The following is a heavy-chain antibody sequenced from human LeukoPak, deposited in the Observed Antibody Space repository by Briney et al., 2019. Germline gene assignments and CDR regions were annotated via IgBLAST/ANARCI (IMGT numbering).Heavy chain of an antibody. Sequence: SETLSLTCTVSGGPLSAYYWTWIRRPPGKGLEWIGYIYDTGNTNYNPFLKSRVTISVDTSKNQFSLKLTSVTAADTAVYYCASGETGSTLGGYWGQGTLVTVSS. V-gene: IGHV4-59*01. CDR2: IYDTGNT. CDR1: GGPLSAYY. CDR3: ASGETGSTLGGY. J-gene: IGHJ4*02. D-gene: IGHD1-1*01.